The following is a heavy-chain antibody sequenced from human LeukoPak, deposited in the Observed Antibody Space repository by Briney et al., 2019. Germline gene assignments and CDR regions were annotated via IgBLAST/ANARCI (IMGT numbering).Heavy chain of an antibody. CDR2: IYYSGNT. V-gene: IGHV4-59*12. Sequence: PSETLSLTCTVSGVSISSYYWSWIRQPPGKGLEWIAYIYYSGNTNSNPSLKSRLTISVDTSKTQFSLKLSSVTAADTAVYYCARARIAAAGTRLMYFQHWGQGTLVTVSS. CDR3: ARARIAAAGTRLMYFQH. CDR1: GVSISSYY. D-gene: IGHD6-13*01. J-gene: IGHJ1*01.